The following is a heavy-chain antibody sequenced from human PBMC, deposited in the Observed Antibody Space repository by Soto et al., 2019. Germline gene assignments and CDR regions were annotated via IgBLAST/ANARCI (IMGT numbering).Heavy chain of an antibody. Sequence: SETLSLTCAVSGGSISSGNYYWSWIRQPPGKGLEWIGFISSSGTTHYSPSLKSRVTISLDTSKNQFSLGLNSVTAADTAVYYCVRSSIDPRIFMSPFAYWGLGTLVTVSS. CDR3: VRSSIDPRIFMSPFAY. D-gene: IGHD6-6*01. J-gene: IGHJ4*02. CDR1: GGSISSGNYY. V-gene: IGHV4-30-4*01. CDR2: ISSSGTT.